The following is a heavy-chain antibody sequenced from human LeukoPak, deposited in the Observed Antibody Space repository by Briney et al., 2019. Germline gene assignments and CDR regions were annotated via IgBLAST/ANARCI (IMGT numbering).Heavy chain of an antibody. D-gene: IGHD5-12*01. Sequence: PGGSLRLSCAASGFTFSSYAMNWVRQAPGKGLEWVSGISGSGDSTYYADSVKGRFTFSRDKSKNTLYLQMNSLRAEDTAVYYCARAQSRYSGYDSFPFDSWGQGTLVTVSS. CDR2: ISGSGDST. V-gene: IGHV3-23*01. CDR1: GFTFSSYA. CDR3: ARAQSRYSGYDSFPFDS. J-gene: IGHJ4*02.